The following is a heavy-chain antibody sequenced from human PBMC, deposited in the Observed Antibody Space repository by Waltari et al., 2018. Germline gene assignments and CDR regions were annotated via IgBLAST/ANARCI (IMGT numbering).Heavy chain of an antibody. CDR2: ISSDSNSA. J-gene: IGHJ3*02. CDR3: TTSHNYTTFDI. Sequence: EVQVVESGGGLAQPGGSLRLSCAASGFTFNTYWMHLVRQAPGKGLVWVSHISSDSNSANYADAVKGRFTISRDNAKNTLFLQMNSLGVEDTAVYYCTTSHNYTTFDIWGQGTVVTVSS. V-gene: IGHV3-74*01. D-gene: IGHD3-3*01. CDR1: GFTFNTYW.